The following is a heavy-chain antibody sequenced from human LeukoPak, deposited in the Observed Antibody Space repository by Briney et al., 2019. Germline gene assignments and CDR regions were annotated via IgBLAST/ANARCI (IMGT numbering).Heavy chain of an antibody. D-gene: IGHD4-17*01. CDR2: IYSGGST. CDR1: GFTVSSNY. V-gene: IGHV3-53*01. Sequence: GGSLRLSCAASGFTVSSNYMSWVRQAPGKGLEWVSVIYSGGSTYYADSVKGRFTISRDNSKNTLYLQMNGLRAEDTAVYYCAKDWMTTVTTNPRTDYGMDVWGQGTTVTVSS. CDR3: AKDWMTTVTTNPRTDYGMDV. J-gene: IGHJ6*02.